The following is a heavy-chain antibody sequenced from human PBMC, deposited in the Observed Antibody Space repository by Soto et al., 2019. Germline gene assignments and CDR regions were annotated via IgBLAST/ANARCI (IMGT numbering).Heavy chain of an antibody. V-gene: IGHV2-5*02. CDR3: AHTVARGAYWETFNY. CDR2: IYRDDDK. Sequence: QITLKESGPTLVKPTQTLTLTCTVSGFSVTTNGVCVGWFRQPPGKALEWLALIYRDDDKRYRPSLKSRGTNNQEKPQKPVGLKKHHMGPVDTATYYCAHTVARGAYWETFNYWGQGTLVTVSS. CDR1: GFSVTTNGVC. D-gene: IGHD1-26*01. J-gene: IGHJ4*02.